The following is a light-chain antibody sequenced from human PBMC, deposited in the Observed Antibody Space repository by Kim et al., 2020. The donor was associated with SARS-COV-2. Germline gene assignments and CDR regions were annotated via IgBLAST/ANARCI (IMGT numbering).Light chain of an antibody. CDR2: RNN. Sequence: TPGQRVTISCSGSSSNFGSNYVYWYQQLPGTAPKPLIYRNNQRPSGVPDRFSGSKSGTSASLAISGLRSEDEADYYCAAWDDSHWVFGGGTKLTVL. CDR1: SSNFGSNY. CDR3: AAWDDSHWV. V-gene: IGLV1-47*01. J-gene: IGLJ3*02.